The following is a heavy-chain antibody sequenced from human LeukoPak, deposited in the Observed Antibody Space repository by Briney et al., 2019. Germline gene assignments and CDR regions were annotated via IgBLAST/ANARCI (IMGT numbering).Heavy chain of an antibody. V-gene: IGHV3-64D*09. CDR3: VPLPIAVACTHLLDY. J-gene: IGHJ4*02. CDR1: GFTFSTYA. D-gene: IGHD6-19*01. Sequence: GGPLRLSCSASGFTFSTYAMHWVRQAPGKGLEYVSAISSYGGSTYYADSVKGRFTISRDNSKNTLYLQMSSLRAEDTAVYYCVPLPIAVACTHLLDYWGQGTLVTVSS. CDR2: ISSYGGST.